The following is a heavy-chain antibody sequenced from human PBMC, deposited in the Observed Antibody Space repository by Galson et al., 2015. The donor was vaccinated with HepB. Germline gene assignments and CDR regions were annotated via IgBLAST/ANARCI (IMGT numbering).Heavy chain of an antibody. V-gene: IGHV3-33*01. Sequence: SLRLSCAASGFTFSSYGIHWVRQAPGKGLEWVAFIWYDGSNKYYAESVKGRFTISRDNSKKTLYLQMNSLRAEDTAVYYCARDNWNDYPGEGLDPWGQGTPVTVSS. J-gene: IGHJ5*02. CDR2: IWYDGSNK. CDR1: GFTFSSYG. D-gene: IGHD1-1*01. CDR3: ARDNWNDYPGEGLDP.